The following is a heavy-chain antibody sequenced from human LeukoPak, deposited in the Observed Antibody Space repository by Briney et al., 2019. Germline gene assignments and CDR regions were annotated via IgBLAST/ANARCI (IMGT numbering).Heavy chain of an antibody. CDR2: IETDGDEK. Sequence: GGSLRLSCVASGFTFSDYWMSWVRQAPGMGLEWVANIETDGDEKNYVDSVKGRFTISRDNARNSLYLQMNSLRVEDTAVYYCARDIPSGFYTPDYWGRGSLVTVSS. D-gene: IGHD5-12*01. J-gene: IGHJ4*02. V-gene: IGHV3-7*01. CDR3: ARDIPSGFYTPDY. CDR1: GFTFSDYW.